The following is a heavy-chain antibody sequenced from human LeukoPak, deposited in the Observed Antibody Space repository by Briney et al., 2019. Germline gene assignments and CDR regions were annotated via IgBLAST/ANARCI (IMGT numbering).Heavy chain of an antibody. J-gene: IGHJ4*02. V-gene: IGHV3-23*01. CDR1: GITLSNYG. CDR3: AKRGVVVRVILVGFHKEAYYFDS. Sequence: GGSLRLSCAVSGITLSNYGMSWVRQAPGKGLEWVAGIGDSGGRTNYADSVKGRFTISRDNPKNTLYLQMNSLRAEVTAVYFCAKRGVVVRVILVGFHKEAYYFDSWGQGALVTVSS. D-gene: IGHD3-10*01. CDR2: IGDSGGRT.